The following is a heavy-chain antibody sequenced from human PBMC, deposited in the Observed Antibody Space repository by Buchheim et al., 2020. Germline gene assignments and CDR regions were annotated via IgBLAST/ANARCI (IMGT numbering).Heavy chain of an antibody. Sequence: QEQLVESGGGVVQPGRSLRLSCAASGFTFSGYDMHWVRQAPGKGLEWVAVISFDGENKYYLDSVKGRFTISRDNSKSTLYLQMTSLRPADTAVYHCATKSGYSYGDDAFDIWGQGT. D-gene: IGHD5-12*01. J-gene: IGHJ3*02. CDR3: ATKSGYSYGDDAFDI. CDR1: GFTFSGYD. V-gene: IGHV3-30*03. CDR2: ISFDGENK.